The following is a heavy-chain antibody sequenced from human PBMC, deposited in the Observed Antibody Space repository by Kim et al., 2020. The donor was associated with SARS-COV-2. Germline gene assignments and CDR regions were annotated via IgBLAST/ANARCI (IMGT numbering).Heavy chain of an antibody. J-gene: IGHJ5*02. D-gene: IGHD4-17*01. Sequence: IYAQKFQGRGTMTEDTSTDTAYMELSRLRSEDTAVYYCATDRTSQGWFDPWGQGTLVTVSS. CDR3: ATDRTSQGWFDP. V-gene: IGHV1-24*01.